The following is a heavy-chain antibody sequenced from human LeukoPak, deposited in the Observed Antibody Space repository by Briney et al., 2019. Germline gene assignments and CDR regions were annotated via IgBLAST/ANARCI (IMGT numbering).Heavy chain of an antibody. J-gene: IGHJ5*02. CDR2: IIPMFGTP. CDR1: GDTLTTYA. Sequence: SVKVSCKASGDTLTTYAIIWVRQAPGQGLEWMGGIIPMFGTPNYAQRLQGRVTITADKSTNTAYMELSSLRSEDTAVYYCARAGIPGYCTNVTCSNWLDPWGQGTLVTVSS. D-gene: IGHD2-8*01. CDR3: ARAGIPGYCTNVTCSNWLDP. V-gene: IGHV1-69*06.